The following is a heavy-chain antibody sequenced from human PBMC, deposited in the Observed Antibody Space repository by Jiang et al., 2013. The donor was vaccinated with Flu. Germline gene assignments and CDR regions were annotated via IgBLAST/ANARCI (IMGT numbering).Heavy chain of an antibody. CDR3: ATAKVTFNGAYSRDAFDI. CDR2: IYHSGST. CDR1: GGSISSGGYS. J-gene: IGHJ3*02. V-gene: IGHV4-30-2*01. Sequence: SGLVKPSQTLSLTCAVSGGSISSGGYSWSWIRQPPGKGLECIGYIYHSGSTYYNPSLKSRVTISVDRSKNQFSLKLSSVTAADTAVYYCATAKVTFNGAYSRDAFDIWGQGTMVTVSS. D-gene: IGHD4-17*01.